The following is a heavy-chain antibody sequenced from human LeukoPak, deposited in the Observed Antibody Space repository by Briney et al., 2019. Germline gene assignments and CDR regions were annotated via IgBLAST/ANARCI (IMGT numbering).Heavy chain of an antibody. CDR3: ARGGRLMVYAIDY. CDR2: INHSGST. Sequence: PSETLSLTCAVYGGSFSGYYWSWIRQPPGKGLEWIGEINHSGSTNYNPSLKSRVTIPVDTSKNQFSLKLSSVTAADTAVYYCARGGRLMVYAIDYWGQGTLVTVSS. J-gene: IGHJ4*02. D-gene: IGHD2-8*01. CDR1: GGSFSGYY. V-gene: IGHV4-34*01.